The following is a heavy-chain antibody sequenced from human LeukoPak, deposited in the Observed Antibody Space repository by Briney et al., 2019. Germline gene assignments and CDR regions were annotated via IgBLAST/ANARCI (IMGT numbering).Heavy chain of an antibody. CDR3: ANIAVAAHYYFDY. CDR2: ISGSGGST. J-gene: IGHJ4*02. D-gene: IGHD6-19*01. CDR1: GFTVSSNY. V-gene: IGHV3-23*01. Sequence: AGGSLRLSCAASGFTVSSNYMSWVRQAPGKGLEWVSGISGSGGSTYYADSVKGRFTISRDNSKNTLYLQMNSLRAEDTAVYYCANIAVAAHYYFDYWGQGTLVTVSS.